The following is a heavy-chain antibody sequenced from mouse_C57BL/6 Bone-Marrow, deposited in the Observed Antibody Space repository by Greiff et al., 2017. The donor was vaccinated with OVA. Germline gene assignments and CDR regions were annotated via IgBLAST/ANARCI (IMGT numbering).Heavy chain of an antibody. J-gene: IGHJ1*03. Sequence: EVMLVESGGGLVQPKGSLKLSCAASGFSFNTYAMNWVRQAPGKGLEWVARIRSKSNNYATYYAVSVKDRFTISRDDSESMLYMQMNNLKTEDTAMYYCVKLSDSNCSYWYFDVWGTGTTVTVSS. CDR3: VKLSDSNCSYWYFDV. CDR1: GFSFNTYA. D-gene: IGHD2-5*01. CDR2: IRSKSNNYAT. V-gene: IGHV10-1*01.